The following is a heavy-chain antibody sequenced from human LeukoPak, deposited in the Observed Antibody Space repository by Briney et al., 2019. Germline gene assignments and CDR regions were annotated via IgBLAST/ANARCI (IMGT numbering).Heavy chain of an antibody. CDR1: GFTFSNYW. J-gene: IGHJ3*02. V-gene: IGHV3-7*01. Sequence: PGGSLRLSCAASGFTFSNYWMSWVRQAPGKGLEWVANIKQDGSEKYYVDSVKGRFPISRDNAKNSLYLQMNSLRAEDTAVYYCARAKSPHDAFDIWGQGTMVTVSS. CDR3: ARAKSPHDAFDI. CDR2: IKQDGSEK.